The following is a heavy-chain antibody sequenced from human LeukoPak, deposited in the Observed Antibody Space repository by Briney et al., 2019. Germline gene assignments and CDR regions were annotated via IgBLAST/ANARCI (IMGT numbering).Heavy chain of an antibody. V-gene: IGHV4-59*01. CDR1: GDSLSEYY. CDR2: IYVSGNT. CDR3: ARDHGWSGFNWFDP. J-gene: IGHJ5*02. Sequence: SETLSLTCSVSGDSLSEYYWSWIRQPPGRGLEWIGYIYVSGNTNNNPSLKCRVTLSLDTSKNQFSLKMTSVTAADTAIYYCARDHGWSGFNWFDPWGQGTLVTVSS. D-gene: IGHD3-3*01.